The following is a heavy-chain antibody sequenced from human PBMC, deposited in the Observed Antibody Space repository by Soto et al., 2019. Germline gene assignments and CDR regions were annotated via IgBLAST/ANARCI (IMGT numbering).Heavy chain of an antibody. CDR3: VILALGKFDF. Sequence: GGSLILSCAASGFTFSGYGMHWVRQAPGKGLEWVAVISYDGSNKYYADSVRGRFTFSRDNSRNKLYLQMNSLRAEDTALYYCVILALGKFDFWGQGNLVTVSS. D-gene: IGHD1-26*01. CDR1: GFTFSGYG. V-gene: IGHV3-30*03. CDR2: ISYDGSNK. J-gene: IGHJ4*02.